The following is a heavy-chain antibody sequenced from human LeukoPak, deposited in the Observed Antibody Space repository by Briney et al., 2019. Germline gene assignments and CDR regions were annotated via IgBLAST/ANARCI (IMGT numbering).Heavy chain of an antibody. CDR2: FTSGSRSI. Sequence: PGGSLRLSCAASGFTFSSYSMNWVRQAPGKGLEWVSSFTSGSRSIYYADSVKGRFTISRDNAKKSLYLQMNSLRAEDTAVYYCARRVAYGSGWYDAGFDFWGQGTLVTVSS. CDR3: ARRVAYGSGWYDAGFDF. CDR1: GFTFSSYS. V-gene: IGHV3-21*01. D-gene: IGHD6-19*01. J-gene: IGHJ4*02.